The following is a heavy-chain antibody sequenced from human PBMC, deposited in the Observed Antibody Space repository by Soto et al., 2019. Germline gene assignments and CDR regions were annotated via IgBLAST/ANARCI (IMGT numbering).Heavy chain of an antibody. J-gene: IGHJ4*02. CDR3: AREITDSGSYSYDY. CDR1: GFTFSSYS. D-gene: IGHD1-26*01. CDR2: ISSSSTI. Sequence: GGSLRLSCAASGFTFSSYSMNWVRQAPGKGLEWVSYISSSSTIYYADSVKGRFTISRDNAKNSLYLQMNSLRDEDTAVYYCAREITDSGSYSYDYWGQGTLVTVSS. V-gene: IGHV3-48*02.